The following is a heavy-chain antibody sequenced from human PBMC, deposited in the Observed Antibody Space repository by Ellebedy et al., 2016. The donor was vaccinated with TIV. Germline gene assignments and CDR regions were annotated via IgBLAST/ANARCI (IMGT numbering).Heavy chain of an antibody. CDR2: ISYNSDRT. Sequence: GGSLRLXXAASGFTFSGYAMSWVRQAPGKGLEWVSSISYNSDRTYNADSVKGRFTISRDNSKNTLYLQMDSLRAEDTAVYYCACFDNRGNYSDYWGRGALVTVSS. V-gene: IGHV3-23*01. CDR3: ACFDNRGNYSDY. CDR1: GFTFSGYA. J-gene: IGHJ4*02. D-gene: IGHD3-22*01.